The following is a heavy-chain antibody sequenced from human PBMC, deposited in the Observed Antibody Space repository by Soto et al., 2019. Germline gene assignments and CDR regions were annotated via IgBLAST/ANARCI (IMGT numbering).Heavy chain of an antibody. J-gene: IGHJ6*02. CDR2: IIPIFGTA. D-gene: IGHD1-26*01. V-gene: IGHV1-69*13. CDR1: GGTFSSYA. CDR3: ARVWELRSIPENYYYYGMDV. Sequence: SVKVSCKASGGTFSSYAISWVRQAPGQGLEWMGGIIPIFGTANYAQKFQGRVTITADESTSTAYMELSSLRSEDTAVYYCARVWELRSIPENYYYYGMDVWGQGTKVTVSS.